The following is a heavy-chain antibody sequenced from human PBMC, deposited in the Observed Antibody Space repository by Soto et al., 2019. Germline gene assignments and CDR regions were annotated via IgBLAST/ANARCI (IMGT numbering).Heavy chain of an antibody. V-gene: IGHV4-39*01. CDR3: ARQGGTEWELPGPHAEYFQH. D-gene: IGHD1-26*01. J-gene: IGHJ1*01. Sequence: SETLSLTCTVPGGSISSSRYYWGWIRQPPGKGLEWTGSTYYRGSTYYNPSLKSRVTISVDTSKDQFSLKLSSVTAADTAVYYCARQGGTEWELPGPHAEYFQHWGQGTLVTVSS. CDR1: GGSISSSRYY. CDR2: TYYRGST.